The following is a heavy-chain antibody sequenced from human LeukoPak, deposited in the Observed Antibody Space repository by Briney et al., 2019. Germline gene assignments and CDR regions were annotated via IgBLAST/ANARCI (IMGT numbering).Heavy chain of an antibody. D-gene: IGHD3-3*01. CDR1: GFTFSRHG. V-gene: IGHV3-30*03. Sequence: PGGSLRLSCAASGFTFSRHGMHWARHAPGKGLKWVAGMSKDGATIRYEGSVEGRFTISRDNSKNTVYLQMNSLRVDDTAMYYCARVGVKSIKASVDYWGQGTLVTVSS. J-gene: IGHJ4*02. CDR3: ARVGVKSIKASVDY. CDR2: MSKDGATI.